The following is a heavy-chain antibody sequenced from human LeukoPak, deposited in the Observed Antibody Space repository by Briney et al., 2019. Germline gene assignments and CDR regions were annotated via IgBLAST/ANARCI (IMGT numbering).Heavy chain of an antibody. V-gene: IGHV1-2*02. Sequence: ASVKVSCKASGYTFNGYYIHCVRHAPGQGLEWMGWINPNSGGTNYVQQFYGRVAMTRDTSISTAYTELSRLRSDDTAVYYCARGDYDDYLRFDYWGQGTLVTVSS. CDR1: GYTFNGYY. D-gene: IGHD4-17*01. CDR2: INPNSGGT. J-gene: IGHJ4*02. CDR3: ARGDYDDYLRFDY.